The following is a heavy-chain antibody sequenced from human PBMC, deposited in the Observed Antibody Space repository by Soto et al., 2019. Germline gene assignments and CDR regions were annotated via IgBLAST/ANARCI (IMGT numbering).Heavy chain of an antibody. D-gene: IGHD5-18*01. CDR3: AKDGYSYGFDY. Sequence: EVQLLESGGGLVQPGGSLRLSCAASGFTFSSYAMSWVRQAPGKGLEWVSLISGSGNSTYYADSVKGRFTISRDNSKNTLYLQMNSLRADDTAVYYWAKDGYSYGFDYWGQGTLVTVSS. CDR2: ISGSGNST. CDR1: GFTFSSYA. J-gene: IGHJ4*02. V-gene: IGHV3-23*01.